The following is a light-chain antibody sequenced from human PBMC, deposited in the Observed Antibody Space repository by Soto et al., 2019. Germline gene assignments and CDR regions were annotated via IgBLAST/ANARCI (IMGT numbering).Light chain of an antibody. CDR2: AAS. CDR1: QSISIY. J-gene: IGKJ1*01. V-gene: IGKV1-39*01. Sequence: DIHMTQSPSSLSASVGDRVTITCRASQSISIYLNWYQQKPGKAPKLLIYAASSLQGGVPSRFSGRGSGTDFTLTISSLQREDFATYYCQQSYSALSACGQGTKVDI. CDR3: QQSYSALSA.